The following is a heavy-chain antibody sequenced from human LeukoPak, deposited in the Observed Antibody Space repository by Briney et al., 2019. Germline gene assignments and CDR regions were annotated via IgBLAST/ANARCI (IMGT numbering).Heavy chain of an antibody. V-gene: IGHV3-21*01. CDR2: ISSSSSYI. CDR1: GFTFSSYS. Sequence: GGSLRLSCAASGFTFSSYSMNWVRQAPGKGLVWVSSISSSSSYIYYADSVKGRFTISRDNAKNSLYLQMNSLRAEDTAVYYCARGFSPIAAAEISWFDPWGQGTLVTVSS. J-gene: IGHJ5*02. D-gene: IGHD6-13*01. CDR3: ARGFSPIAAAEISWFDP.